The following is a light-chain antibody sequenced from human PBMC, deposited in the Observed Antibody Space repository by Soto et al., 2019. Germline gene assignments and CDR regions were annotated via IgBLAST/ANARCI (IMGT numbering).Light chain of an antibody. CDR3: QSYDSSLRGV. CDR1: SSNIGAGYD. Sequence: QSVLTQPPSVSGAPGQRVTISCTGSSSNIGAGYDVHWYLQLPGTAPKLLIYGNSNRPSGVPDRFSGSKSGTSASLAITGLQAEDEADYYCQSYDSSLRGVFGTGTKVTVL. J-gene: IGLJ1*01. V-gene: IGLV1-40*01. CDR2: GNS.